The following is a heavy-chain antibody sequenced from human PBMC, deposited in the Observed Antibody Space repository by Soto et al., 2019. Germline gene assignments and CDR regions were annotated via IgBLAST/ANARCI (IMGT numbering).Heavy chain of an antibody. V-gene: IGHV4-59*01. CDR1: GDSISPYY. Sequence: SETLSLTCIVSGDSISPYYWTWIRQPPGKGLEWIGHIHYRGSPNYHPSRKSRVTISVDTSKSQFSLKLSSVTAADSVLHYCARHVSPTFWGKGMLVTVYS. J-gene: IGHJ4*02. CDR3: ARHVSPTF. CDR2: IHYRGSP.